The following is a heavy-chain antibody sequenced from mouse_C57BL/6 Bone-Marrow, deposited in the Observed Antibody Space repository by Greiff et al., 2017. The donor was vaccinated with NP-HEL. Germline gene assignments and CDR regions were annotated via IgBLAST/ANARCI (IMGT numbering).Heavy chain of an antibody. CDR2: LSSGGSYT. V-gene: IGHV5-6*01. CDR1: GFTFSSYG. J-gene: IGHJ4*01. D-gene: IGHD1-1*02. CDR3: ASPYGIGCAMDY. Sequence: EVHLVESGGDLVKPGGSLKLSCAASGFTFSSYGMSWVRQTPDKRLEWVATLSSGGSYTYYPDSVKGRFPISRDNAKNTLYLQSSSLKSEDTAMYYCASPYGIGCAMDYWGQGTSVTVSS.